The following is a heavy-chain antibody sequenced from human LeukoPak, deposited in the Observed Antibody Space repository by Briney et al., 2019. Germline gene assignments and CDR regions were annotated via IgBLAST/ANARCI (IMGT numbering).Heavy chain of an antibody. J-gene: IGHJ5*02. V-gene: IGHV3-30*19. CDR3: ARDQGGGSSDWFDP. Sequence: HPGGSLRLSCAAPDFSFSSYGMPWVRQAPGKGLQRVAVISYDGSNKYYADSVKARFTISRDNSKNTLYLQMNSMRAEDRAVYYCARDQGGGSSDWFDPWGQGTLVTVSS. CDR1: DFSFSSYG. D-gene: IGHD2-15*01. CDR2: ISYDGSNK.